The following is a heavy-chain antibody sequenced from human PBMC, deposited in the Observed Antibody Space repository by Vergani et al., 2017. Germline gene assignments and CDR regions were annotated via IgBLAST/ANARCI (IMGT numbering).Heavy chain of an antibody. D-gene: IGHD2-15*01. Sequence: QVQLVQSGAEVKKPGASVKVSCKASGYTFTSYYMHWVRQAPGQGLEWMGIINPSGGSTSYAQKFQGRVTMTRDTSTSTVYMELSSLRSEDTAVYYCARGYCSGGSCYSLGYWGQGTLVTVSS. CDR2: INPSGGST. V-gene: IGHV1-46*03. CDR3: ARGYCSGGSCYSLGY. CDR1: GYTFTSYY. J-gene: IGHJ4*02.